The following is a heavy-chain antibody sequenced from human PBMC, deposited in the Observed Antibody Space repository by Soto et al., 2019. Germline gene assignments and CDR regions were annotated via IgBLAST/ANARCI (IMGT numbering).Heavy chain of an antibody. CDR2: IWYDGSNK. Sequence: PGGSLRLSCAASGFTFSSYGMHWVRQAPGKGLEWVAVIWYDGSNKYYADSVKGRFTISRDNSKNTLYLQMNSLRAEDTAVYYCARDLYYYDSSGHSPRDAFDIWGQGTMVTVSS. D-gene: IGHD3-22*01. V-gene: IGHV3-33*01. CDR3: ARDLYYYDSSGHSPRDAFDI. CDR1: GFTFSSYG. J-gene: IGHJ3*02.